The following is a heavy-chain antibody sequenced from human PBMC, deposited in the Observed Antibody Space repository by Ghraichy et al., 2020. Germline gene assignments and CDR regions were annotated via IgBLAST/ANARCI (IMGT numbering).Heavy chain of an antibody. J-gene: IGHJ4*02. CDR2: TSGSGSTI. V-gene: IGHV3-48*02. CDR3: TRVGCNSGSTACCLDY. Sequence: GGSLRLSCAASGFAFSSYSMNWVRQAPGKGLEWVSYTSGSGSTIYYADSVRGRFTISRDNAKNSLYLQMNSLRDEDTAVYYCTRVGCNSGSTACCLDYWGQGTLVTVSS. D-gene: IGHD2-2*01. CDR1: GFAFSSYS.